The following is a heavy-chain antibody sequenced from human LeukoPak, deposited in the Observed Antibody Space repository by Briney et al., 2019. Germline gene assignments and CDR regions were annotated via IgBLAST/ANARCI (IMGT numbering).Heavy chain of an antibody. V-gene: IGHV1-18*01. Sequence: ASVKVSCKASGYTFIRYGISWVRQAPGQGLEWMGWISADNGNTKYAQKFQGRVTMNRDRSTSTVYMEMRSLRLDDTAVYYCARLSYYYDNSGYYWFDPWGKGTLVTVSS. CDR1: GYTFIRYG. J-gene: IGHJ5*02. CDR3: ARLSYYYDNSGYYWFDP. D-gene: IGHD3-22*01. CDR2: ISADNGNT.